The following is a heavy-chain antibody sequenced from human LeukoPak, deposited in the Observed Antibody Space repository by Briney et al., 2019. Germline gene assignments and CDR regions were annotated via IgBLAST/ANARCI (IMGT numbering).Heavy chain of an antibody. CDR1: GGSITSFF. J-gene: IGHJ3*02. V-gene: IGHV4-59*08. CDR2: IYYTGIT. Sequence: SETLSLTCTVSGGSITSFFWSWFRQPPGKGLESIGSIYYTGITNYNPSLKSRVTISVDTSKNQFSLKLSSVTAADTAVYYCARRKKYYYDSQAAFDIWGQGTMVTVSS. CDR3: ARRKKYYYDSQAAFDI. D-gene: IGHD3-22*01.